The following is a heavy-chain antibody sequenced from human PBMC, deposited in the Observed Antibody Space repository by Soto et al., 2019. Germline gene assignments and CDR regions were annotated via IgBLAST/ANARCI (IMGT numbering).Heavy chain of an antibody. CDR1: GGSISSYY. J-gene: IGHJ5*02. D-gene: IGHD3-16*02. Sequence: PSETLSLTCTVSGGSISSYYWSRIRQPAGEGLEWIGRIYTSGSTNYNPSLKSRVTMSVDTSKNQFSLKLSSVTAADTAVYYCARGGLRLGELSPRFDPWGQGTLVTVSS. V-gene: IGHV4-4*07. CDR3: ARGGLRLGELSPRFDP. CDR2: IYTSGST.